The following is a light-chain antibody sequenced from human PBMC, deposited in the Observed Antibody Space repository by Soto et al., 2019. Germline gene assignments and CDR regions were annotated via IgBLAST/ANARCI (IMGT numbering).Light chain of an antibody. V-gene: IGKV1-39*01. CDR1: QSISSY. CDR2: AAS. CDR3: QQSYSTPPWT. Sequence: DIQMTQSPSSLSASVGDRVTITCRASQSISSYLNWYQQKPGKAPKLLIYAASSLQSGVPSRFSGSGSGTDFTLHISSLQPEDFATYYCQQSYSTPPWTFGQGTKVEIK. J-gene: IGKJ1*01.